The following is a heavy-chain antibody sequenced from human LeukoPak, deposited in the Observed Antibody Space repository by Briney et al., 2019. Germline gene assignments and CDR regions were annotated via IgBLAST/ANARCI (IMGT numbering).Heavy chain of an antibody. CDR3: ARDLDYYDSSGYYYNSAFDI. V-gene: IGHV4-38-2*02. CDR1: GYSISSGYY. D-gene: IGHD3-22*01. CDR2: IYHSGST. Sequence: SETLSLTCAVPGYSISSGYYWGWIRQPPGKGLEWIGSIYHSGSTYYNPSLKSRVTISVDTSKNQFSLKLSSVTAADTAVYYCARDLDYYDSSGYYYNSAFDIWGQGTMVTVSS. J-gene: IGHJ3*02.